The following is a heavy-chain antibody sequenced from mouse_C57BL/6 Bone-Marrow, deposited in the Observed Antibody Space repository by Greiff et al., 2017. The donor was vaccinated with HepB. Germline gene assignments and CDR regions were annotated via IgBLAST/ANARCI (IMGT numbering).Heavy chain of an antibody. CDR2: ISSGGSYT. V-gene: IGHV5-6*01. CDR3: ARQDYGSEDAMDY. D-gene: IGHD1-1*01. CDR1: GFTFSSYG. Sequence: EVMLVESGGDLVKPGGSLKLSCAASGFTFSSYGMSWVRQTPDKRLEWVATISSGGSYTYYPDSVKGRFTISRDNAKNTLYLQMSSLKSEDTAMYYCARQDYGSEDAMDYWGQGTSVTVSS. J-gene: IGHJ4*01.